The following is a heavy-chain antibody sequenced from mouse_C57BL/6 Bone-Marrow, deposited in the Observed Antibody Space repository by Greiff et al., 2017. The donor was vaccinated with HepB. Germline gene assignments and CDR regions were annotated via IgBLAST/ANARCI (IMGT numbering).Heavy chain of an antibody. CDR1: GFTFSSYG. V-gene: IGHV5-6*02. Sequence: DVKLEESGGDLVKPGGSLKLSCAASGFTFSSYGMSWVRQTPDKRLEWVATISSGGSYTYYPDSVKGRFTISRDNAKNTLYLQMSSLKSEDTAMYYCATFHSSDYAMDYWGQGTSVTVSS. D-gene: IGHD3-1*01. CDR3: ATFHSSDYAMDY. J-gene: IGHJ4*01. CDR2: ISSGGSYT.